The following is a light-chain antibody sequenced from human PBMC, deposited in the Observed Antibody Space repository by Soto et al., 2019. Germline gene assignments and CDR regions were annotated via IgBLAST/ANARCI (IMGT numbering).Light chain of an antibody. CDR2: DVS. V-gene: IGLV2-14*01. Sequence: QSVLTQSASVSGSPGQSITISCTGTSSDVGAYNYVSWYQQHPGKAPKLIIYDVSNRPSGVSNRFSGSKSGNTASLTISALQAEDEADYYCSSFTSSSTSVFGTGTKVPVL. J-gene: IGLJ1*01. CDR1: SSDVGAYNY. CDR3: SSFTSSSTSV.